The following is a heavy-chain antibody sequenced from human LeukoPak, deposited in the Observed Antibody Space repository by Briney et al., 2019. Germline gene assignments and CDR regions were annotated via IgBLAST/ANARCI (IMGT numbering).Heavy chain of an antibody. CDR2: ISSSSSTI. V-gene: IGHV3-48*01. Sequence: PGGSLRLSCAASGFTFSSYSMNWVRQAPGKGLEWVSYISSSSSTIYYADSVKGRFTISRDNAKNSLYLQMNSLRAEDTAVYYCARDSYDFWSGYPYYFDYWGQGTLVTVSS. CDR1: GFTFSSYS. J-gene: IGHJ4*02. CDR3: ARDSYDFWSGYPYYFDY. D-gene: IGHD3-3*01.